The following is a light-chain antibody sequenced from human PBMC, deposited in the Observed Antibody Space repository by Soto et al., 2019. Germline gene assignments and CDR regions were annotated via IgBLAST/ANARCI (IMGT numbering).Light chain of an antibody. Sequence: EVVLTQSPGTLSLSPGEGASLSCRASQTVTNDYLAWYQQRPGQAPRLLIYGASSRATGIPDRFSGSGSGTYFTLTISRLEPEDFAVYYCQLYGRSRRATFGQGTRLEIK. CDR1: QTVTNDY. V-gene: IGKV3-20*01. CDR3: QLYGRSRRAT. J-gene: IGKJ5*01. CDR2: GAS.